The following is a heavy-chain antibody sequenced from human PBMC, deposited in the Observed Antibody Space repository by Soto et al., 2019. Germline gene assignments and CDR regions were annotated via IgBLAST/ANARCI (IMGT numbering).Heavy chain of an antibody. CDR1: GYSFASYW. J-gene: IGHJ4*02. CDR3: ARPANTVADHFDL. CDR2: IYPGDSDT. Sequence: PGESLKISCQGSGYSFASYWIGWVRQMPGKDLEWMGIIYPGDSDTGYSPSFQGQVTISADQSINTAYLQWDSLKASDTAIYYRARPANTVADHFDLWGQGTPVTVSS. V-gene: IGHV5-51*01. D-gene: IGHD4-17*01.